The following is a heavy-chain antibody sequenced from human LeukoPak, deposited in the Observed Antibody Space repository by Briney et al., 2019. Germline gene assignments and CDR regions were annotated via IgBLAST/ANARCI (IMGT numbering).Heavy chain of an antibody. CDR3: ASGHEVASLTHFDY. J-gene: IGHJ4*02. V-gene: IGHV1-18*01. CDR2: ISAYNGNT. CDR1: GYTFTSYG. D-gene: IGHD1-14*01. Sequence: ASVKVSCKASGYTFTSYGISWVRQAPGQGLEWMGWISAYNGNTNYAQKLQGRVTITADESTSTAYMELSSLRSEDTAVYYCASGHEVASLTHFDYWGQGTLVTVSS.